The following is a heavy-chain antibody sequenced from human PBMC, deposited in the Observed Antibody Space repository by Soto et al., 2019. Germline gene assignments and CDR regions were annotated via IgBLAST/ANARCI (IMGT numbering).Heavy chain of an antibody. D-gene: IGHD1-26*01. J-gene: IGHJ4*02. CDR1: GFTFTIYW. Sequence: EVQLVESGGGLVQPGGSLRLSCAASGFTFTIYWMSWVRQAPGKGLEWVATINPDGREKYCVDSVKGRFTISRDNAKKSLYLQMNSLRGEDTAVYYCASGGWETPIWGQGTLVTVSS. V-gene: IGHV3-7*03. CDR2: INPDGREK. CDR3: ASGGWETPI.